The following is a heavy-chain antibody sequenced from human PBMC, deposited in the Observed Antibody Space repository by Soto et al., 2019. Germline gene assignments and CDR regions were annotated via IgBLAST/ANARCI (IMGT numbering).Heavy chain of an antibody. V-gene: IGHV3-11*01. D-gene: IGHD2-15*01. J-gene: IGHJ4*02. CDR2: ISGNGNTI. CDR3: AASAVVAAHY. CDR1: AFXFSDYY. Sequence: GSLRLSCAASAFXFSDYYMGWIRQAPGKGLEWLSYISGNGNTIYYADSVKGRFTVSRDNAKNLLYLQMNSLRAEDTAVYYCAASAVVAAHYWGQGALVTVSS.